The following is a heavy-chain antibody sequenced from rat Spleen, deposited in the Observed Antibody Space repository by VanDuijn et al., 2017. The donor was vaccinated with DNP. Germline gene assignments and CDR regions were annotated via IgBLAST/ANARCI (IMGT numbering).Heavy chain of an antibody. D-gene: IGHD1-11*01. CDR1: GFTFSNYY. J-gene: IGHJ2*01. V-gene: IGHV5-25*01. CDR3: ARGGRSYFDY. CDR2: ISTSGDST. Sequence: EVQLVESGGGLVQPGRSLKLSCAASGFTFSNYYMAWVRQAPKKGLEWVATISTSGDSTSSPDSVKGRFTISRDNAKNTLYLQMNSLRSEDTATYYCARGGRSYFDYWGQGVMVTVSS.